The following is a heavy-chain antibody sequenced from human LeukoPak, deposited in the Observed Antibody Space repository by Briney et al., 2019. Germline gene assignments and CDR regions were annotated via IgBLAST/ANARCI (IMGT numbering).Heavy chain of an antibody. Sequence: GSSVTVSCKAPGYTFTSYYMHWVRQAPGQGLEWMGIINPSGGSTSYAQKFQGRVTMTRDTSTSTVYMELSSLRSEDTAVYYCARDVGVCSSTSCYAGPIDYWGQGTLVTVSS. D-gene: IGHD2-2*01. CDR3: ARDVGVCSSTSCYAGPIDY. CDR1: GYTFTSYY. CDR2: INPSGGST. V-gene: IGHV1-46*01. J-gene: IGHJ4*02.